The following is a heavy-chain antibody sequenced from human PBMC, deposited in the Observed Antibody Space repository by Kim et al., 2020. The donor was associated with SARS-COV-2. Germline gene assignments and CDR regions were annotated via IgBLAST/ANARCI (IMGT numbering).Heavy chain of an antibody. CDR3: VSRLDGAWLVY. V-gene: IGHV3-23*01. J-gene: IGHJ4*02. CDR1: GFTFSSHV. D-gene: IGHD6-19*01. CDR2: ISGSGGNT. Sequence: GGSLRLSCAASGFTFSSHVMSWVRQAPGKGLEWVSVISGSGGNTYDADSVKGRFTISRDNSKNTLYLQMNSLRIEDTAMYYCVSRLDGAWLVYWGQGTLVTISS.